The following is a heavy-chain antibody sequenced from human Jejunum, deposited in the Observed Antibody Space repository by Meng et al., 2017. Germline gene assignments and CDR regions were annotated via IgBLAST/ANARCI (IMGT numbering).Heavy chain of an antibody. V-gene: IGHV7-4-1*02. J-gene: IGHJ4*02. CDR2: INTKTGSP. CDR3: ARVITLGQGAFAN. Sequence: QVQLVQSESELKKPGASVKVSCKASGYTFSNHNMNWVRQAPGQGLEWMGWINTKTGSPTYAQGFTGRFVFSLDTSVSTAYLQISSLKADDTAVYYCARVITLGQGAFANWGQGTLVTVSS. D-gene: IGHD1-20*01. CDR1: GYTFSNHN.